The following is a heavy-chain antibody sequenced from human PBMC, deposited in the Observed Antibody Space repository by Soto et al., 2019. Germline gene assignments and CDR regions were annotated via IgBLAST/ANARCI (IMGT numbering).Heavy chain of an antibody. CDR2: ISAYKGNT. Sequence: QVQLVQSGAEVKKPGASVKVSCKASGYTFTSYGISWVRQAPGQGLEWMGWISAYKGNTNYAQKLQGRVTMTTDTTTSRAYMELSSLRYDETAVYYCARDGEDYYSWGSYRYFNLGAFDIWGQGTMVTVSS. V-gene: IGHV1-18*01. CDR1: GYTFTSYG. CDR3: ARDGEDYYSWGSYRYFNLGAFDI. J-gene: IGHJ3*02. D-gene: IGHD3-16*02.